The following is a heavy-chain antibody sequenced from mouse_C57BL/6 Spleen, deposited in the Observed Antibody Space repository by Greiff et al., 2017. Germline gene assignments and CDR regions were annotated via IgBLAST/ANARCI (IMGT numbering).Heavy chain of an antibody. J-gene: IGHJ1*03. CDR1: GYAFSSSW. D-gene: IGHD1-1*01. CDR2: IYPGDGDT. CDR3: ARDYGSSYGYFEV. Sequence: QVHVKQSGPELVKPGASVKISCKASGYAFSSSWMNWVKQRPGKGLEWIGRIYPGDGDTNYNGKLKGKATLTADKSSSTAYMQLSSLTSADSGVYVCARDYGSSYGYFEVGGTGTTLTVSS. V-gene: IGHV1-82*01.